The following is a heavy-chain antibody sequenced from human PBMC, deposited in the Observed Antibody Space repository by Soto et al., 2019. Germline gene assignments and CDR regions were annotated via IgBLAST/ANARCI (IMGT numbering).Heavy chain of an antibody. J-gene: IGHJ6*02. V-gene: IGHV3-23*01. CDR2: IIDSGAST. CDR3: AKGRSYYYYYGVDV. Sequence: EVQLLASGGGLVQPGGSLRLSCAASGFTFSSCAMGWVRQAPGKGLEWVSDIIDSGASTYYADSVKGRFTISRDNSKSTLYLQMNSLRAEDTALYYCAKGRSYYYYYGVDVWGQGTTVTVSS. CDR1: GFTFSSCA.